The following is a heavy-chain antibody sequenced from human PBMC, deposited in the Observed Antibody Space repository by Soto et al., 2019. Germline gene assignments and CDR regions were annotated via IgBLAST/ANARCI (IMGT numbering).Heavy chain of an antibody. CDR3: AKDSSGYYRRPNFDD. CDR2: ISWNSGSI. Sequence: PGGSLRLSCAASGFTFDDYAMHWVRQAPGKGLEWVSGISWNSGSIGYADSVKGRFTISRDNAKNSLYLQMNSLRAEDTALYYCAKDSSGYYRRPNFDDWGQGTLVTVSS. D-gene: IGHD3-22*01. V-gene: IGHV3-9*01. J-gene: IGHJ4*02. CDR1: GFTFDDYA.